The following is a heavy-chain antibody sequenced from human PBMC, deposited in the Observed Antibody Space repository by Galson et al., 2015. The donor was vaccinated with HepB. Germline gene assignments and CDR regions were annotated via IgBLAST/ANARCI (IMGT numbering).Heavy chain of an antibody. D-gene: IGHD4-11*01. CDR3: ARAPIYSNRGYYSDY. Sequence: SLRLSGAASGFIFNDDALSWFGQSPGKGLERVGFMRSLAYGGTTEYAASVKGRFTIPRDDSKSISYLQMNSLKPEDTAVYYCARAPIYSNRGYYSDYLGQGTLVTVSS. V-gene: IGHV3-49*03. J-gene: IGHJ4*02. CDR2: MRSLAYGGTT. CDR1: GFIFNDDA.